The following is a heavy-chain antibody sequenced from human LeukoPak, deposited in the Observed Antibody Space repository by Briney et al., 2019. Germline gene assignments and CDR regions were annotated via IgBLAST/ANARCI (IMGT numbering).Heavy chain of an antibody. V-gene: IGHV3-7*01. J-gene: IGHJ4*02. D-gene: IGHD3-10*01. CDR2: IKQDGSEK. Sequence: GGSLRLSCAASGFTFSSYWMSWVRQAPGKGLEWVANIKQDGSEKYYVDSVKGRFTISRDNAENSLHLQMNSLRAEDTAVYYCARDGWPGSSYYRPFDYWGQGTLVTVSS. CDR3: ARDGWPGSSYYRPFDY. CDR1: GFTFSSYW.